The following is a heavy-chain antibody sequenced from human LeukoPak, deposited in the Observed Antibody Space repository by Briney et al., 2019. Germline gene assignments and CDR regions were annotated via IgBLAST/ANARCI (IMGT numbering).Heavy chain of an antibody. V-gene: IGHV3-23*01. Sequence: GGSLRLSCAASGFTLSSSAMSWVRQAPGKGLEWVSAISGSGAFTYYADFVKGRFTISRDNSKNTLYLQMNSLRAEDTAVYYCARSARWDFHSWGQGTLVTVSS. D-gene: IGHD1-26*01. CDR1: GFTLSSSA. J-gene: IGHJ4*02. CDR3: ARSARWDFHS. CDR2: ISGSGAFT.